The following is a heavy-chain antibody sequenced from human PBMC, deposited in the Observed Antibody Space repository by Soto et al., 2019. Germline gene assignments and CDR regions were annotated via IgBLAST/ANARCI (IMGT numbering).Heavy chain of an antibody. CDR1: GGSISSGGYS. D-gene: IGHD3-16*01. CDR2: IYHSGST. CDR3: SRGGGYTFDY. J-gene: IGHJ4*02. V-gene: IGHV4-30-2*01. Sequence: QLQLQESGSGLVKPSQTLSLTCAVSGGSISSGGYSWSWIRQPPGKGLEWIGYIYHSGSTYYNPPLKSRVTKSVDRSKDQFSLKLSSVTAADTAVYYCSRGGGYTFDYWGQGTLVTVSS.